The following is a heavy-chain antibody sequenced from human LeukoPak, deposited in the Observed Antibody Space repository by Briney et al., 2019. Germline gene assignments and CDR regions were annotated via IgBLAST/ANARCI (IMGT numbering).Heavy chain of an antibody. J-gene: IGHJ4*02. Sequence: SETLSLTCSVSGDSITGHYLTWIRQPPGNGLEWIGYISHIGSTNYNPSLKSRVTISVDTSKNQFSLNLSSVTAADTAVYYCARLIGWPYRYYYDYWGQGTPITVSS. V-gene: IGHV4-59*08. CDR3: ARLIGWPYRYYYDY. D-gene: IGHD2-15*01. CDR2: ISHIGST. CDR1: GDSITGHY.